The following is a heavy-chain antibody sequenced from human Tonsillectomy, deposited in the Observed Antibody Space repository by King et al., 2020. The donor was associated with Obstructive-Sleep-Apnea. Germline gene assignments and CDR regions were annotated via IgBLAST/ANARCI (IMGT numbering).Heavy chain of an antibody. CDR3: ARGYYVLYNYYAMDV. CDR2: ISGSGTTI. J-gene: IGHJ6*02. D-gene: IGHD3-10*02. CDR1: GFTFTDYY. Sequence: HVQLVESGGGLVKPGGSLRLSCAGSGFTFTDYYMSWIRQAPEKGLEWVSYISGSGTTIYYADSVKGRFTISRDNAENSLYLQMNSLRAEDTAVYYCARGYYVLYNYYAMDVWGLGTTVTVSS. V-gene: IGHV3-11*01.